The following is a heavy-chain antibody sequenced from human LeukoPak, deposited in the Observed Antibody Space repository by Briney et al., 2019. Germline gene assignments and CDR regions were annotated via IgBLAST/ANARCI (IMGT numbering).Heavy chain of an antibody. CDR3: ALISGDSFDY. J-gene: IGHJ4*02. CDR2: ISYSGVVK. D-gene: IGHD7-27*01. CDR1: GYTFSDYG. Sequence: PGGSLRLSCTASGYTFSDYGMHWVRQAPGKGLEWLSVISYSGVVKFYADSVKGRFTISRDNAKNSLYLQMNSLRAEDTAVYYCALISGDSFDYWGQGTLVTVSS. V-gene: IGHV3-33*03.